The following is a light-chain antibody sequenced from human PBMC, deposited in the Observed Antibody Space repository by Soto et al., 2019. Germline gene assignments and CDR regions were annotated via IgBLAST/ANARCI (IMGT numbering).Light chain of an antibody. Sequence: EIVLTQSPGTLSLSPGERATLSCRASQSVSSRYLAWYQQKPGQAPRLLIFGASSRATGIPDRFSGSGSGKDFTLTISKLEPEDFAVYYCPPYGTSPTWTFGQGTKVEIK. J-gene: IGKJ1*01. CDR3: PPYGTSPTWT. CDR1: QSVSSRY. CDR2: GAS. V-gene: IGKV3-20*01.